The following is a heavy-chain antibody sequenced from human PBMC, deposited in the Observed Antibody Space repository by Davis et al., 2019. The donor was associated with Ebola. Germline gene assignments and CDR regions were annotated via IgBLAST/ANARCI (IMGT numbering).Heavy chain of an antibody. CDR1: GFTFSSYW. Sequence: GESLKISCAASGFTFSSYWMHWVRQAPGKGLVWVSRTNSDGSSTSYADSVKGRFTISRDNAKNTLYLQMNSLRAEDTAVYYCARGATVVKALDYWGQGTLVTVSS. CDR3: ARGATVVKALDY. J-gene: IGHJ4*02. V-gene: IGHV3-74*01. D-gene: IGHD4-23*01. CDR2: TNSDGSST.